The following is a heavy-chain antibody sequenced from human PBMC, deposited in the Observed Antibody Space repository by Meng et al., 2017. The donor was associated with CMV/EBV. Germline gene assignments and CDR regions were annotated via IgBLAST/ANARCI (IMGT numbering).Heavy chain of an antibody. Sequence: QSTLKESGPTLVKPTQTLTLTGTFSGCSLSTSGVGVGWIRQPPGKALKWLALIYWDDDKRYSPSLKSRLTITKDTSKNLVVLTMTNMDPVDTATYYCARIAAAGRFDYWGQGTLVTVSS. CDR1: GCSLSTSGVG. V-gene: IGHV2-5*02. J-gene: IGHJ4*02. CDR3: ARIAAAGRFDY. CDR2: IYWDDDK. D-gene: IGHD6-13*01.